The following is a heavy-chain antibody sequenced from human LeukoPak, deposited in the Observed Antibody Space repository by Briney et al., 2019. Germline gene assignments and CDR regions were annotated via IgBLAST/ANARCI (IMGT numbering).Heavy chain of an antibody. Sequence: PGGSPRLSSASSGFTFDDYGMSSVRQTPGKGLDWVYGINWNGGSTSYADSVKGRFTISRDNAKNSLYLQMNSLRAEDTALYYCARAKQLVGFDYWGQGTLVTVSS. CDR3: ARAKQLVGFDY. CDR2: INWNGGST. J-gene: IGHJ4*02. V-gene: IGHV3-20*04. CDR1: GFTFDDYG. D-gene: IGHD6-6*01.